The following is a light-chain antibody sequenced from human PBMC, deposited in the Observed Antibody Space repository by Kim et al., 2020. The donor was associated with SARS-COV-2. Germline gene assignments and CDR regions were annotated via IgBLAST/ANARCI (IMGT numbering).Light chain of an antibody. CDR2: GAS. Sequence: AAVGDRVPITCRTSQGISNYLAWYQQKPGKVPRLLIYGASTLQSGVPSRFSGSGSGTDFTLTISSLQPEDVATYYCQQYNNAPRTFGQGTKVDIK. V-gene: IGKV1-27*01. J-gene: IGKJ1*01. CDR1: QGISNY. CDR3: QQYNNAPRT.